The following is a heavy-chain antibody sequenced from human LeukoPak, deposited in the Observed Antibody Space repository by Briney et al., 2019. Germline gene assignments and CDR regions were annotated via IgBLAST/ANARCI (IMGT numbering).Heavy chain of an antibody. D-gene: IGHD3-9*01. CDR2: INHSGST. CDR1: GGSISSYY. Sequence: PSETLSLTCTVSGGSISSYYWSWIRQPPGKGLEWIGEINHSGSTNYNPSLKSRVTISVDTSKNQFSLKLSFVTAADTAVYYCATGLMYYDILTGYYRRVGFDYWGQGTLVTVSS. CDR3: ATGLMYYDILTGYYRRVGFDY. V-gene: IGHV4-34*01. J-gene: IGHJ4*02.